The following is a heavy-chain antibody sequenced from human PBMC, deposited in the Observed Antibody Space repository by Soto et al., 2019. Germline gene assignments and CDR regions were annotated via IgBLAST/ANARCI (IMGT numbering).Heavy chain of an antibody. Sequence: PGWSLRLSCAFSGFTFISYWMSWVRQTPGKGLEWVANINQDGSENYYVDAVKGRFTISRDNAKNSLYLQMDSLRAEDTAVYYCARELIVGPAEYFQHWGQGTLVTVSS. V-gene: IGHV3-7*01. CDR1: GFTFISYW. J-gene: IGHJ1*01. D-gene: IGHD1-26*01. CDR2: INQDGSEN. CDR3: ARELIVGPAEYFQH.